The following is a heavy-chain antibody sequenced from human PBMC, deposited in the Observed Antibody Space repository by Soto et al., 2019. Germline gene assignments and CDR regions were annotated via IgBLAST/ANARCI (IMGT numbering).Heavy chain of an antibody. CDR1: GFSLSTSGMC. J-gene: IGHJ6*02. CDR3: ARTHYDSSAFYGMDV. CDR2: IDCDDDK. D-gene: IGHD3-22*01. V-gene: IGHV2-70*01. Sequence: SGPTLGNPTQTLTLTCPFSGFSLSTSGMCVSWFRQPPGKALEWLALIDCDDDKYYSTSLKTRLTISKDTSKNQVVLTMTNMDPVDTATYYCARTHYDSSAFYGMDVWGQGTTVTSP.